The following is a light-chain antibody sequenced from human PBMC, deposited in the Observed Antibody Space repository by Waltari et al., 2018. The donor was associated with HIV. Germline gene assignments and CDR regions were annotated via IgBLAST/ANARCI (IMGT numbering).Light chain of an antibody. Sequence: DIQMTQSPSSLSASVGDRVSITCRASQNINNFLKWYQQKPGKAPKLLIHGASSLYSGVPSRFSGSGSGTDFTLIITTLQPEDFATYCCLQNYSTPLTFGPGTKVDIK. CDR1: QNINNF. V-gene: IGKV1-39*01. J-gene: IGKJ3*01. CDR3: LQNYSTPLT. CDR2: GAS.